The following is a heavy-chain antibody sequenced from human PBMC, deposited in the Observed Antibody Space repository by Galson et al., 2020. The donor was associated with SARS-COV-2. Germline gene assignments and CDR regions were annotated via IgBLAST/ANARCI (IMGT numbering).Heavy chain of an antibody. CDR3: ARVTPDYYDSSGQKDYYYYGMDV. D-gene: IGHD3-22*01. V-gene: IGHV1-69*13. J-gene: IGHJ6*02. Sequence: SVKVSCKASGGTFSSYAISWVRQAPGQGLEWMGGIIPIFGTANYAQKFQGRVTITADESTSTAYMELSSLRSEDTAVYYCARVTPDYYDSSGQKDYYYYGMDVWCQGTTVTVSS. CDR2: IIPIFGTA. CDR1: GGTFSSYA.